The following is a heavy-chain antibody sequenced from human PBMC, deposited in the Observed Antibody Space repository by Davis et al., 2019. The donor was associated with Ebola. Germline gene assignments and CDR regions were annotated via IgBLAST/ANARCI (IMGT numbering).Heavy chain of an antibody. CDR1: GGSFSGYY. D-gene: IGHD2-2*01. CDR2: INHSGST. CDR3: ARNIIVVPTGLFGSYNYYGMDV. V-gene: IGHV4-34*01. J-gene: IGHJ6*02. Sequence: GSLRLSCAVYGGSFSGYYWSWIRQPPGKGLEWIGEINHSGSTNYNPSLKSRVTISVDTSKNQFSLKLSSVTAADAAVYYCARNIIVVPTGLFGSYNYYGMDVWGQGTTVTVSS.